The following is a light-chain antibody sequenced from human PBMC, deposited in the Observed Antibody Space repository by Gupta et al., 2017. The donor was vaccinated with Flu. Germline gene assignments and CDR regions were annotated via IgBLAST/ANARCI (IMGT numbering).Light chain of an antibody. J-gene: IGKJ4*01. CDR3: QQYGIYL. Sequence: EIVLTQSPGTLSLSPGERATLSCRASQSVSSSYLAWYQQKPGQSPRILIYGADSRATGITDRVSGSGSGTDFTLTSRRREYADFDAYDGQQYGIYLFGGGTKVEIK. CDR1: QSVSSSY. V-gene: IGKV3-20*01. CDR2: GAD.